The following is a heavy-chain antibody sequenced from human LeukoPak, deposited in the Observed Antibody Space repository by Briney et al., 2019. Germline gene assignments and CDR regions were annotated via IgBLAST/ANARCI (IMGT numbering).Heavy chain of an antibody. J-gene: IGHJ4*02. CDR1: GFTFSSYS. Sequence: GGSLRLSCAASGFTFSSYSMNWVRQAPGKGLEWVSSISYSSDYIFYADSVKGRFTISRDNAKNSLYLQMNSLRAEDTAVYYCARSLPNPHSSGPRSHFDYWGQGTLVTVSS. CDR2: ISYSSDYI. V-gene: IGHV3-21*01. D-gene: IGHD3-22*01. CDR3: ARSLPNPHSSGPRSHFDY.